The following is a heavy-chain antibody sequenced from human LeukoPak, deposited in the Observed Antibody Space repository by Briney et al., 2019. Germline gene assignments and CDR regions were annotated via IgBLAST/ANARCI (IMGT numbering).Heavy chain of an antibody. J-gene: IGHJ5*01. CDR3: ALAPNSNWFDF. D-gene: IGHD2-8*01. CDR2: IHYSESS. V-gene: IGHV4-59*03. Sequence: PSETLSLTCTVSGDSTSNFYWNWIRQSPGKGLEWIGNIHYSESSVYNPSPKSRGTISIDTSRRQFFLKLNSVTAADTAVYFCALAPNSNWFDFWGPGTLVTVSS. CDR1: GDSTSNFY.